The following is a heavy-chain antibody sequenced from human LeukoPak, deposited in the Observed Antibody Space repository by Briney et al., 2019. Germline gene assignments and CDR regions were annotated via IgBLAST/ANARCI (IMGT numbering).Heavy chain of an antibody. CDR1: GGSMSSYD. V-gene: IGHV4-4*07. Sequence: SETLSLTCTVSGGSMSSYDWSWIRQPAGKGLEWIGRSYTSGSTYYNPSLKSRVTISVDTSKNQFSLKLSSVTAADTAVYYCAKSPPSLKLVVPAATDYYYYYMDVWGKGTTVTVSS. J-gene: IGHJ6*03. CDR3: AKSPPSLKLVVPAATDYYYYYMDV. CDR2: SYTSGST. D-gene: IGHD2-2*01.